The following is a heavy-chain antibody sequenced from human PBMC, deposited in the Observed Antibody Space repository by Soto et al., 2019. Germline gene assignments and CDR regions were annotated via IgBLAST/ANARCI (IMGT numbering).Heavy chain of an antibody. CDR3: ARELYHSGGLDDY. CDR1: DYTLTSYG. D-gene: IGHD2-15*01. CDR2: ISAYNGNT. Sequence: GSVKVSCKTSDYTLTSYGMSWVRQAPGQGLEWMGRISAYNGNTNYAQKIRGRVTMTTDTSTSTAYMELRSLRSDDTAVYYCARELYHSGGLDDYRRQGTLV. V-gene: IGHV1-18*04. J-gene: IGHJ4*02.